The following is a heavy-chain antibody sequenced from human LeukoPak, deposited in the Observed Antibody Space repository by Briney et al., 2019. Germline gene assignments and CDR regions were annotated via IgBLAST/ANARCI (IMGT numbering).Heavy chain of an antibody. CDR3: ARDSASVRGARHLLTA. J-gene: IGHJ5*02. D-gene: IGHD3-10*01. Sequence: ASVTVSCTPSGYSFSSYAVSWVRLAPGQGLEWMGWISSYNGDTNYSQTFKGRVTMTTATSTRAAYMELRSLRSDDTAVYYCARDSASVRGARHLLTAWGRGPLVCVSS. CDR1: GYSFSSYA. CDR2: ISSYNGDT. V-gene: IGHV1-18*01.